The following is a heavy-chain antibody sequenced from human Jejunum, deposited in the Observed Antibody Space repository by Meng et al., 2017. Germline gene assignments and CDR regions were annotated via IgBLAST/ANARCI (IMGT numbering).Heavy chain of an antibody. CDR1: GFTFSIYA. CDR3: AKLRSKDGIAAAGDN. V-gene: IGHV3-23*04. CDR2: ISGSGGST. Sequence: EVWLVESAGGFVQPWGSLRLSCPASGFTFSIYAIGWVRQAPGKGLDWVSAISGSGGSTAHADSVKGRFTISRDNSKNTLYLQMNSLRAEDTAIYYCAKLRSKDGIAAAGDNWGQGTPVTVSS. J-gene: IGHJ4*02. D-gene: IGHD6-13*01.